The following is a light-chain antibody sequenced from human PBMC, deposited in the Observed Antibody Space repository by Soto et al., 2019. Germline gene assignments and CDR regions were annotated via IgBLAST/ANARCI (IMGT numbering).Light chain of an antibody. J-gene: IGKJ4*01. CDR1: QSVSSY. V-gene: IGKV3-11*01. Sequence: EIVLTQSPATLSLSPGERATLSCRASQSVSSYLAWYQQKPGQAPRLLIYDASNRATGIPARFSGSGSGTDFTLTISSLEPEDFAVYYCQQRSNWPPVFGGATKVDI. CDR3: QQRSNWPPV. CDR2: DAS.